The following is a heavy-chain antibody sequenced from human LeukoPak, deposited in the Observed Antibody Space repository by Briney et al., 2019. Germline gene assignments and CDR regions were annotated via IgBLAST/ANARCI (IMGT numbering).Heavy chain of an antibody. D-gene: IGHD3-10*01. CDR2: IKQDGSEK. CDR1: GFTFSSYW. Sequence: HPGGSLRLSCAASGFTFSSYWMSWVRQAPGKGLEWVANIKQDGSEKYYVDSVTGRFTIHRDNANNSLYLQMNSLRAEDTAVYYCARDRHYYGSGSYYNLGYRGQGTLVSVSS. J-gene: IGHJ4*02. V-gene: IGHV3-7*04. CDR3: ARDRHYYGSGSYYNLGY.